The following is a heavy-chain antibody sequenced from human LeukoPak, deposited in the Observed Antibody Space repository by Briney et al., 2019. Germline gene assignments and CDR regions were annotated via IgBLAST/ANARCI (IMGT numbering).Heavy chain of an antibody. CDR1: GYRFTGYN. J-gene: IGHJ4*02. D-gene: IGHD1-14*01. Sequence: ASVKVSCKASGYRFTGYNIDWVRQAPGPRPEWMGRINAENGDTKYSQKFQGRVTITRDTFASTSYMELSSLRSEDTAVYYCARDQYNVIDSWGQGTLVTVSS. CDR3: ARDQYNVIDS. CDR2: INAENGDT. V-gene: IGHV1-3*01.